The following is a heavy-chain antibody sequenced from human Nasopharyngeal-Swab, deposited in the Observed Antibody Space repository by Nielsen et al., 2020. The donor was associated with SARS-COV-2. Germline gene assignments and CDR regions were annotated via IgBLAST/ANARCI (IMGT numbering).Heavy chain of an antibody. CDR1: GGSFSGYY. V-gene: IGHV4-34*01. CDR2: INQSGST. D-gene: IGHD2-15*01. Sequence: SETLSLTCAVFGGSFSGYYWSWIRQPPGKGLEWIGEINQSGSTNYNPSLKSRVTISVDTSKNQFSLKLSSVTAADTAVYYCARGRRDLVVALGAQFDYWGQGTLVTVSS. CDR3: ARGRRDLVVALGAQFDY. J-gene: IGHJ4*02.